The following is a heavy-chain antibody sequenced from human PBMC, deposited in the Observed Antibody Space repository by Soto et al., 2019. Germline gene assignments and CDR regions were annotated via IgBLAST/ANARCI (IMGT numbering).Heavy chain of an antibody. CDR2: IYYSGST. J-gene: IGHJ3*02. Sequence: SETLSLTCTVSGGSISSYYWSWIRQPPGKGLECIGYIYYSGSTNYNPSLKSRVTISVDTSKNQFSLKLSSVTAADTAVYYCARGEVGPYYDFWSGYSGAFDIWGQGTMVTVSS. D-gene: IGHD3-3*01. CDR3: ARGEVGPYYDFWSGYSGAFDI. CDR1: GGSISSYY. V-gene: IGHV4-59*01.